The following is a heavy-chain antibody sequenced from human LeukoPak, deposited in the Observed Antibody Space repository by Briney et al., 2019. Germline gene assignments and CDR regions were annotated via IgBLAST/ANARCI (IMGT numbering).Heavy chain of an antibody. J-gene: IGHJ3*02. CDR2: IYSGGST. CDR3: ASDSSSVFDDAFDI. Sequence: GGSLRLSSAASGFTVTNNYMSWVRQAPGKGLEWVSVIYSGGSTYYADSVKGRFTISRDNSKNTLYLQMNSLRVEDTAVYYCASDSSSVFDDAFDIWGQGTLVTVSS. CDR1: GFTVTNNY. D-gene: IGHD6-6*01. V-gene: IGHV3-53*01.